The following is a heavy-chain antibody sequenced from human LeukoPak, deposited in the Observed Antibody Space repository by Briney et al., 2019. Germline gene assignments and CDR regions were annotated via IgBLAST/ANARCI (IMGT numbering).Heavy chain of an antibody. D-gene: IGHD6-19*01. J-gene: IGHJ4*02. V-gene: IGHV4-39*01. CDR3: ARHSSGWYYAGDY. CDR1: VGSLSSSSYY. Sequence: PSETLSLTCTVSVGSLSSSSYYWGWIRQPPGKGLEWIGNIYYRGSTYYNPSLKSRVTISVDTSKNQFSLNLSSVTAADTAVYYCARHSSGWYYAGDYWGQGILVTVSS. CDR2: IYYRGST.